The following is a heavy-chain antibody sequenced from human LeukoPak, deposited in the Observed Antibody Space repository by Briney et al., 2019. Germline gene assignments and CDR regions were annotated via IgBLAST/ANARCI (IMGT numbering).Heavy chain of an antibody. D-gene: IGHD5-18*01. Sequence: ASVKVSCKSSGYTFTGYYMHWVRRAPGPGLEWMGWINPNTGGINYAQKFQGRVTMTRDTSISAAYMELSRLRSDDTAVYYCARDPYSNYFDYWGQGTLVTVSS. CDR1: GYTFTGYY. CDR3: ARDPYSNYFDY. V-gene: IGHV1-2*02. J-gene: IGHJ4*02. CDR2: INPNTGGI.